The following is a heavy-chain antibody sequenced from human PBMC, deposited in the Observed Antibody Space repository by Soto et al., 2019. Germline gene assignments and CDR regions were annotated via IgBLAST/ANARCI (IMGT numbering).Heavy chain of an antibody. D-gene: IGHD5-18*01. CDR1: GFTLTNGKMG. CDR2: VFSNDVQ. J-gene: IGHJ4*02. V-gene: IGHV2-26*01. CDR3: ARNPDTSMHFDL. Sequence: QVTLKESGPVLVKPTQTLTLTCTVSGFTLTNGKMGVSWIRQPPGKALEWLAHVFSNDVQSYSTSLKSRLTISKDTSRSQVVLTMTNMYPVDTATYCCARNPDTSMHFDLWGQGTLVTVSS.